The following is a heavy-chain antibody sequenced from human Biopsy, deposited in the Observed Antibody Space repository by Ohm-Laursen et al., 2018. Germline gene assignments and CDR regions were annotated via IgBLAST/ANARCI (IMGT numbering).Heavy chain of an antibody. D-gene: IGHD5-18*01. CDR1: GFTFNNYG. CDR2: IFYDGSNT. CDR3: AKDRYNYTPIGGFSMDV. V-gene: IGHV3-30*18. J-gene: IGHJ6*02. Sequence: SLRLSCAASGFTFNNYGMQWVRQAPGKRLEWVAFIFYDGSNTYYADSVKGRFTISRDNSRDTLYLQMSSLRAEDMAVYYCAKDRYNYTPIGGFSMDVWGQGTTVTISS.